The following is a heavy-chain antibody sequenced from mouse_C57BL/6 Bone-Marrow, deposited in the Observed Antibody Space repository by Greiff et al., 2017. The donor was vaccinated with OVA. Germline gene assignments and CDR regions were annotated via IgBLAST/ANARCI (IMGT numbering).Heavy chain of an antibody. Sequence: VQLQQSGPVLVKPGASVKMSCKASGYTFTDYYMNWVKQSHGKSLEWIGVINPYNGGTSYNQKLKGKATLTVDKSSSTAYMELNSLTSEDSAVYNCARPYDGYTWFAYWGQGTLVTVSA. CDR2: INPYNGGT. J-gene: IGHJ3*01. CDR1: GYTFTDYY. CDR3: ARPYDGYTWFAY. D-gene: IGHD2-3*01. V-gene: IGHV1-19*01.